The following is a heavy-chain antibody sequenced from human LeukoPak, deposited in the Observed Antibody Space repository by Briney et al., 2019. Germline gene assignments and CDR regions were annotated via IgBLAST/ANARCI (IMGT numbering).Heavy chain of an antibody. CDR1: GFTFSSYA. J-gene: IGHJ4*02. V-gene: IGHV3-23*01. CDR2: ISGSGGST. Sequence: GGSLRLSCAASGFTFSSYAMSWVRQAPGKGLEWVSAISGSGGSTYYADSVKGRFTISRDNSKNTLYLQMNSLRAEDTAVYYCAKMPQQWLAQTDYFDYWGQGTLVTVSS. CDR3: AKMPQQWLAQTDYFDY. D-gene: IGHD6-19*01.